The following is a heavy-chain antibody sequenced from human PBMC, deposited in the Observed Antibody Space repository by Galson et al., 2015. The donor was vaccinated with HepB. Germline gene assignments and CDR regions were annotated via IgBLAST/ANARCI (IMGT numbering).Heavy chain of an antibody. CDR1: GFTFSSYA. J-gene: IGHJ4*02. D-gene: IGHD1-26*01. V-gene: IGHV3-23*01. CDR2: ISGSGGST. CDR3: AKTRLLQTLDY. Sequence: SLRLPCAASGFTFSSYAMSWVRQAPGKGLEWVSVISGSGGSTYYADSVKGRFTISRDNSKNTLYRQTNSLRAEDTAVYYCAKTRLLQTLDYWGQGTLVTVSS.